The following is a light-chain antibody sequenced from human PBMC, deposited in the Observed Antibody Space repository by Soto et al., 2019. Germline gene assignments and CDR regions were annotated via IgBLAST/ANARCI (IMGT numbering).Light chain of an antibody. CDR1: QSIHLW. CDR3: QQYHSQPLT. Sequence: IQMTQSPSTLSASVGDRVTMTCRASQSIHLWLAWYQQKPGKAPKLLIYDVSSLDGGDPSRFSGSGSGTEFTLTISSLQPEDSASYYCQQYHSQPLTFGGGTKVDI. V-gene: IGKV1-5*01. CDR2: DVS. J-gene: IGKJ4*01.